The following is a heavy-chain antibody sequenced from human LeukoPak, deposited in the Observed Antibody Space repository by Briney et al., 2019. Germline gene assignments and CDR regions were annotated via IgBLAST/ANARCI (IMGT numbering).Heavy chain of an antibody. CDR3: ARLPYCSSTSCPNWFDP. CDR2: ISAYNGNT. J-gene: IGHJ5*02. CDR1: GYTFTSYG. V-gene: IGHV1-18*04. Sequence: ASVKVSCKASGYTFTSYGISWVRQAPGQGLEWMGWISAYNGNTNYAQKLQGRVTMTTDTSTGTAYMELRSLRSDDTAVYYCARLPYCSSTSCPNWFDPWGQGTLVTVSS. D-gene: IGHD2-2*01.